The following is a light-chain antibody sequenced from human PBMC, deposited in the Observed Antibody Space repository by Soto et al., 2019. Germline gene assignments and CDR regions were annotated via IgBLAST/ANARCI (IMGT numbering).Light chain of an antibody. CDR1: QWVLHSSNNNNY. CDR3: QQYYTTPLT. Sequence: DILITQPPDSLTVSLAQSATINFKSSQWVLHSSNNNNYLAWYQQKPGQPPKLLIYWASTRVSGVPDRFSASGSGTDFTLTSNSLQAEDVAVYYCQQYYTTPLTFGGGTKVDIK. J-gene: IGKJ4*01. V-gene: IGKV4-1*01. CDR2: WAS.